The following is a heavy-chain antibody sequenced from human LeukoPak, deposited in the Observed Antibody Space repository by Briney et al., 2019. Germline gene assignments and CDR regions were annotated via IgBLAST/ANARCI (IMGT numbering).Heavy chain of an antibody. Sequence: GGSLRLSCSASGFTFSSYAMHWVRQAPGKGLEYVSAISSNGGSTYYADSVKGRFTISRDNSKNTLYLHMSSLRAEDTAVYYCVKDLDYGDKDYWGQGTLVTVSS. CDR1: GFTFSSYA. D-gene: IGHD4-17*01. V-gene: IGHV3-64D*09. CDR3: VKDLDYGDKDY. J-gene: IGHJ4*02. CDR2: ISSNGGST.